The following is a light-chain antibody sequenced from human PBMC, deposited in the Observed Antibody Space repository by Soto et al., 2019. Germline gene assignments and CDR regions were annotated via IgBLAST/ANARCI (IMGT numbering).Light chain of an antibody. CDR2: DAS. J-gene: IGKJ5*01. Sequence: DIQITQSPSTLSASVGDSVTITCRASKSIRVWLEWYPQTPGNPPKVLIYDASPLESGVPSRFSSSGAGTECTRTISSLKPDDFATAFCQQYKSYSITFGQGTRLEIK. CDR1: KSIRVW. CDR3: QQYKSYSIT. V-gene: IGKV1-5*01.